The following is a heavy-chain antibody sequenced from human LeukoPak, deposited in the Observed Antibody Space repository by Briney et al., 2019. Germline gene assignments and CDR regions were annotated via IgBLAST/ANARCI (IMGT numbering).Heavy chain of an antibody. CDR3: ARDPRRGFSPDAFDI. CDR1: GFGFTSYD. D-gene: IGHD3-10*01. Sequence: GGSLGLSCAASGFGFTSYDMNWVRQAPGKGLEWVSYISSISGSTKHYADSVKGRFTISRDNAKNSLFLQMNNLRAEDTAVYYCARDPRRGFSPDAFDIWGQGTMVTVSS. J-gene: IGHJ3*02. V-gene: IGHV3-48*03. CDR2: ISSISGSTK.